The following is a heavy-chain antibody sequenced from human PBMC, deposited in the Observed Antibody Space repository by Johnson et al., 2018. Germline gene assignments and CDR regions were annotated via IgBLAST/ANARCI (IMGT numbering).Heavy chain of an antibody. V-gene: IGHV3-66*02. CDR1: GFTVSSNY. J-gene: IGHJ6*02. CDR2: IYRGGST. Sequence: VQLLESGGGLVQPGRSLRLSCAASGFTVSSNYMSWVRQAPGKGLEWVSVIYRGGSTYYADSVKGRFPISRDNSKNTLYLQMNSLRAEDTALYYCAKDISGGYSYGMDVWGQGTTVTVSS. CDR3: AKDISGGYSYGMDV. D-gene: IGHD4-11*01.